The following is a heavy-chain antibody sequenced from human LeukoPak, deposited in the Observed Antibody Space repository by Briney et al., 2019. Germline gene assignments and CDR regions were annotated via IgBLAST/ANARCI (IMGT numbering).Heavy chain of an antibody. J-gene: IGHJ4*02. D-gene: IGHD1-26*01. CDR3: ASNPEWEWEGFDY. Sequence: GGSLRLSCAASGFIFSSFNMNWVRQAPGKGLEWVSSISSSGKYIYYADSVKGRFTISRDDAKNSVYLQMNTLRTEDTAVYFCASNPEWEWEGFDYWGQGTLVTVSS. CDR1: GFIFSSFN. CDR2: ISSSGKYI. V-gene: IGHV3-21*01.